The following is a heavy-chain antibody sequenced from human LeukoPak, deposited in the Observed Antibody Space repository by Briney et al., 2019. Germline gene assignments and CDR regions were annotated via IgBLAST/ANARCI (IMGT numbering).Heavy chain of an antibody. J-gene: IGHJ4*02. CDR1: GYTFSTYG. D-gene: IGHD4/OR15-4a*01. CDR2: ISPYNGDT. CDR3: ARVPSFQTLDY. V-gene: IGHV1-18*01. Sequence: ASVKVSCKASGYTFSTYGISWVRLAPGQGLEWMGWISPYNGDTKYAQKLQGRLTMTTDTSTSTAYLELRSLVSDDTAVYYCARVPSFQTLDYWGQGTLVTVSS.